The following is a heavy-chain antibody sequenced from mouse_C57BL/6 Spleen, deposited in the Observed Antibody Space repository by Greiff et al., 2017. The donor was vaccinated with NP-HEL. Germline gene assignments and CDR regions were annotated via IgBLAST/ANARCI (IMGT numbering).Heavy chain of an antibody. J-gene: IGHJ3*01. CDR3: ARWDGYGFAY. V-gene: IGHV1-82*01. CDR1: GYAFSSSW. Sequence: VKLQESGPELVKPGSSVQISCKASGYAFSSSWMNWVKQRPGKGLEWIGRIYPGDGDTNYNGKFKGKATLTADKSSSTAYMQLSSLTSEDSAVYFCARWDGYGFAYWGQGTLVTVSA. D-gene: IGHD2-2*01. CDR2: IYPGDGDT.